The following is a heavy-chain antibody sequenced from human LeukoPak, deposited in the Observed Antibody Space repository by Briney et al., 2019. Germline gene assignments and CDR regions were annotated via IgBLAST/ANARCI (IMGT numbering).Heavy chain of an antibody. CDR1: GYTFTDYF. CDR3: ARDPGYSSPRGDY. Sequence: ASVKVSCKASGYTFTDYFMHCVRQAPGQGLEWMGWINPNGGGTHYAQKFQGRVTMTRDTSISTAYMELSRLRSDDTAVYYCARDPGYSSPRGDYWGQGTLVTVSS. J-gene: IGHJ4*02. V-gene: IGHV1-2*02. CDR2: INPNGGGT. D-gene: IGHD5-18*01.